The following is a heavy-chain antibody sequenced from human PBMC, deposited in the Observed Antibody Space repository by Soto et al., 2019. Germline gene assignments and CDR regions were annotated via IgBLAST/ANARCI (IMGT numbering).Heavy chain of an antibody. J-gene: IGHJ4*02. CDR1: GFTFNNYA. Sequence: EVQLLESGGGLVQPGGSLRLSCAASGFTFNNYAMTWVRQAPGKGLEWVSAISGGGDTTSYADSVKGRFTVSRDGSKITLYLQMSSLRAEDTALYYCAKGRGGSGCLTPRVDFWGQGTLVTVSS. CDR2: ISGGGDTT. D-gene: IGHD3-10*01. V-gene: IGHV3-23*01. CDR3: AKGRGGSGCLTPRVDF.